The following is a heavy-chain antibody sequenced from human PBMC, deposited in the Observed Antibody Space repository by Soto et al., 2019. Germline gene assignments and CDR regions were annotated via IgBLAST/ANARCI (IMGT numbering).Heavy chain of an antibody. CDR3: GRGDGFDTRVRGGDYYGTDV. J-gene: IGHJ6*02. Sequence: QVQLVQSGAEVKKPGSSVKVSCKASGGTFSSYTISWVRQAPGQGLEWMGRIIPILGIANYAQKLQGRVTITADKATSTDCMGLRSLRAEDTAVYYCGRGDGFDTRVRGGDYYGTDVWGQGTTFTVSS. CDR1: GGTFSSYT. V-gene: IGHV1-69*02. CDR2: IIPILGIA. D-gene: IGHD3-10*01.